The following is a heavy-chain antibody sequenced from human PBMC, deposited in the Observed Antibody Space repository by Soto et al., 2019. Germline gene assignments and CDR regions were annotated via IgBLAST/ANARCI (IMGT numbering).Heavy chain of an antibody. CDR1: GFTFSDYW. CDR3: ARGTNVDSAYRWFDS. D-gene: IGHD3-16*01. CDR2: IKQDEGDK. V-gene: IGHV3-7*01. Sequence: EVQLVESGGGLVQPGGSRRLSCTASGFTFSDYWMSWVRQAPGKGLEWVAIIKQDEGDKYYVDSVKGRFTISRDNAENSLYLQMNSLRAEDTAVYYCARGTNVDSAYRWFDSWGQGTLVNVSS. J-gene: IGHJ5*01.